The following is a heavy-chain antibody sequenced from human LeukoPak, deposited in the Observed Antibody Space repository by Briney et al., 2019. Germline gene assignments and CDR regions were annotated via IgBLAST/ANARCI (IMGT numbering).Heavy chain of an antibody. D-gene: IGHD3-9*01. CDR3: ARGRRYFDPLDY. CDR1: RFTFSSYS. J-gene: IGHJ4*02. CDR2: ISGSSTTI. Sequence: PGGSLRLSCAASRFTFSSYSMNWVRQAPGKGLEWVSYISGSSTTIYYADSVKGRLTISRDNAKNSLSLQMNSLRAEDTAVYYCARGRRYFDPLDYWGQGTLVTVSS. V-gene: IGHV3-48*01.